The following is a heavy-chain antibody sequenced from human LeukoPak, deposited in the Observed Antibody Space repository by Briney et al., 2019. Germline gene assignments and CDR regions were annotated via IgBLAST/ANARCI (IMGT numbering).Heavy chain of an antibody. CDR3: ARDGREWEQPENY. D-gene: IGHD1-26*01. J-gene: IGHJ4*02. V-gene: IGHV3-30*03. CDR1: GFTFSSYG. Sequence: GGSLRLSCAASGFTFSSYGIHWVRQAPGKGLEWVAVISYDGSNKYYADSVKGRFTISRDNSKNTLYLQMNSLRPEDTAMYYCARDGREWEQPENYWGQGTLVTVSS. CDR2: ISYDGSNK.